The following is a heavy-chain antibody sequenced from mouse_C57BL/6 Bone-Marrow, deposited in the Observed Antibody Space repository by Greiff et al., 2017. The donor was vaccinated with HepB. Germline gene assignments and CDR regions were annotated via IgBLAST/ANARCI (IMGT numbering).Heavy chain of an antibody. V-gene: IGHV1-81*01. Sequence: VQLQQSGAELARPGASVKLSCKASGYTFTSYGISWVKQRTGQGLEWIGEIYPRSGNTYYNEKFKGKATLTADKSSSTAYMELRSLTSEDSAVYFCARHYYGSPPGVWGTGTTVTVSS. J-gene: IGHJ1*03. D-gene: IGHD1-1*01. CDR1: GYTFTSYG. CDR3: ARHYYGSPPGV. CDR2: IYPRSGNT.